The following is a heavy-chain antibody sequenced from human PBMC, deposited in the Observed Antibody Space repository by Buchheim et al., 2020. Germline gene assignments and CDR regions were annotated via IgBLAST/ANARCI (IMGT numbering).Heavy chain of an antibody. CDR1: GGSISSYY. CDR2: IYYSGST. V-gene: IGHV4-59*01. Sequence: QVQLQESGPGLVKPSETLSFTCTVSGGSISSYYWSWIRQPPGKGLEWIGYIYYSGSTNYNPSLKSRVTISVDTSKNQFSLKLSSVTAADTAVYYCARVDYGDYFDYWGQGTL. CDR3: ARVDYGDYFDY. J-gene: IGHJ4*02. D-gene: IGHD3-16*01.